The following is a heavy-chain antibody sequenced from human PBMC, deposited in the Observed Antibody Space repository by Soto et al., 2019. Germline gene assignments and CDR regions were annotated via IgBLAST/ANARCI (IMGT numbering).Heavy chain of an antibody. CDR3: AKTDRLGPDFGYCSGGSCQFDYYYMDV. V-gene: IGHV3-23*01. CDR1: GFTFSSYA. J-gene: IGHJ6*03. Sequence: GGSLRLSCAASGFTFSSYAMSWVRQAPGKGLEWVSAISGSGGSTYYADSVKGRFTISRDNSKNTLYLQMNSLRAEDTAVYYCAKTDRLGPDFGYCSGGSCQFDYYYMDVWGKGTTVTVSS. CDR2: ISGSGGST. D-gene: IGHD2-15*01.